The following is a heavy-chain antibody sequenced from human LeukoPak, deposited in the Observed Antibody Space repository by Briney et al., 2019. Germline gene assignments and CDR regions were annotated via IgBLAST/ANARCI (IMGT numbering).Heavy chain of an antibody. CDR3: AADLGYCCGGRCHLGY. Sequence: SVTVSCKTSGFTFTSSAMQWVRQARAQRLEWIGWIVVGSDNTNFAHIFQERVTITRDMATSTVYTEVSRLSPDETARLYLAADLGYCCGGRCHLGYWGQLTLVTVSS. CDR1: GFTFTSSA. J-gene: IGHJ4*02. D-gene: IGHD2-15*01. V-gene: IGHV1-58*02. CDR2: IVVGSDNT.